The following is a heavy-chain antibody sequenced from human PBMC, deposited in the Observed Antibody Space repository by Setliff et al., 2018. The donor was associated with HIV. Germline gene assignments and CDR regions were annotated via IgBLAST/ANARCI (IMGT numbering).Heavy chain of an antibody. D-gene: IGHD3-10*01. J-gene: IGHJ4*02. CDR3: ARATSGTILDY. CDR1: GYTLSTYL. Sequence: ASVKVSCKASGYTLSTYLIAWVRQAPGQGLEWMGWISPFNGNTSYAQKLQGRVTVTSDKSTSTAYLELRSLRSDDTAIYYCARATSGTILDYWGQGTLVTVSS. V-gene: IGHV1-18*01. CDR2: ISPFNGNT.